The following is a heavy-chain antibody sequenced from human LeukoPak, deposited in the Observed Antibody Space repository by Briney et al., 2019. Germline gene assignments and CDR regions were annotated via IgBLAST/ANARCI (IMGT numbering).Heavy chain of an antibody. CDR3: AKDLAYYYDSSGYYYSYYFDY. V-gene: IGHV3-23*01. D-gene: IGHD3-22*01. CDR1: GFTFSSYG. Sequence: PGGSLRLSCAASGFTFSSYGMHWVRQAPGKGLEWVSGISGSGGSTYYADSVKGRFTTSRDISKNTLYLQMNSLRGEDTAAYYCAKDLAYYYDSSGYYYSYYFDYWGQGTLVTVSS. J-gene: IGHJ4*02. CDR2: ISGSGGST.